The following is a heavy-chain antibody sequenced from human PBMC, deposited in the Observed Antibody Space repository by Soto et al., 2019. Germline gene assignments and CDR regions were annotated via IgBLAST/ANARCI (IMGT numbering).Heavy chain of an antibody. CDR3: ARDDSCTNGVCYSYYYYCMDV. D-gene: IGHD2-8*01. V-gene: IGHV3-30-3*01. J-gene: IGHJ6*02. Sequence: QVQLVESGGGVVQPGRSLRLSCAASGFTFSSYAMHWVRQAPGKGLEWVAVISYDGSNKYYADSVKGRFTISRDNSKNTLYLQMNSLRAEDTAVYYCARDDSCTNGVCYSYYYYCMDVWGQGTTVTVSS. CDR1: GFTFSSYA. CDR2: ISYDGSNK.